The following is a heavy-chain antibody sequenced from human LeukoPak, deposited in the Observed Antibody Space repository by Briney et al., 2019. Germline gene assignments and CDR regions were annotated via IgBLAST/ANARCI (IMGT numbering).Heavy chain of an antibody. Sequence: SETLSLTCTVSGGSISSSSYYWGWTRQPPGKGLEWIGSIYYSGSTYYNPSLKSRVTISVDTSKNQFSLKLSSVTAADTAVYYCARHMGVVIITWFDPWGQGTLVTVSS. V-gene: IGHV4-39*01. CDR2: IYYSGST. J-gene: IGHJ5*02. CDR1: GGSISSSSYY. CDR3: ARHMGVVIITWFDP. D-gene: IGHD3-3*01.